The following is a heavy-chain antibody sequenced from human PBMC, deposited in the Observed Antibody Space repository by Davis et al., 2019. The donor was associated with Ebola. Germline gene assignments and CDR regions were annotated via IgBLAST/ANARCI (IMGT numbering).Heavy chain of an antibody. D-gene: IGHD4-11*01. CDR3: AKGTTTVTTSPSIPYDY. CDR2: IRYDGSNK. V-gene: IGHV3-30*02. CDR1: GFTFSSYG. J-gene: IGHJ4*02. Sequence: PGGSLRLSCAASGFTFSSYGMHWVRQAPGKGLEWVAFIRYDGSNKYYADSVKGRFTISRDNSKNTLYLQMNSLRAEDTAVYYCAKGTTTVTTSPSIPYDYWGQGTLVTVSS.